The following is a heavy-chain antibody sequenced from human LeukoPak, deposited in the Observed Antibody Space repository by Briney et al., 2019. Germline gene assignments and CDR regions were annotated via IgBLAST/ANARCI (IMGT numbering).Heavy chain of an antibody. V-gene: IGHV4-59*01. D-gene: IGHD5-12*01. J-gene: IGHJ4*02. CDR3: ARGEVATINFDY. CDR1: GGSIGSYY. CDR2: IYYSGST. Sequence: SETLSLTCTVSGGSIGSYYWSWIRQPPGKGLGWIGYIYYSGSTKYNPSFKSRVTISEDTSKNQFSLKLSSVTVADTAVYYCARGEVATINFDYWGQGTLVTVSS.